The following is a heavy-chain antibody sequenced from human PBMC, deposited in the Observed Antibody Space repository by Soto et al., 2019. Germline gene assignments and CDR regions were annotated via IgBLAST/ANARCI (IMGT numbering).Heavy chain of an antibody. CDR1: GGTFSSYA. J-gene: IGHJ6*02. CDR3: ARDSTGYHCGMDV. D-gene: IGHD3-9*01. Sequence: QVQLVQSGAEVKKPGSSVKVSCKASGGTFSSYAISWVRQAPGQGLEWMGGIIPIFGTANYAQKFQGRVTLTADEAPSPAYMELSSVIPEDTAVYYCARDSTGYHCGMDVWGQGTTGTVSS. CDR2: IIPIFGTA. V-gene: IGHV1-69*12.